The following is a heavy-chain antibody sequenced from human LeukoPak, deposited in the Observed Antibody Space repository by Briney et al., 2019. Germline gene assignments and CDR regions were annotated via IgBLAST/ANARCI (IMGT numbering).Heavy chain of an antibody. CDR2: ISNDGSNK. CDR1: GFAFSNYA. V-gene: IGHV3-30-3*01. Sequence: PGGSLRLSCAASGFAFSNYAIHWVRQAPGKGLEWVAVISNDGSNKYYADSVKGRFTISRDNSKNTLYLQMNSLRAEDTAVYYCAKVGVMRSSGWFGGDYFDFWGQGTLVTVSS. CDR3: AKVGVMRSSGWFGGDYFDF. J-gene: IGHJ4*02. D-gene: IGHD6-19*01.